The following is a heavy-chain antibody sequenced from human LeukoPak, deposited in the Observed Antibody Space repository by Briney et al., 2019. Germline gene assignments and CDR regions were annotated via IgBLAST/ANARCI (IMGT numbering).Heavy chain of an antibody. CDR1: GFTFSSYG. Sequence: PGGSLRLSCAASGFTFSSYGMHWVRQAPGKGLEWVAVISYDGSNKYYADSVKGRFTISRDNSKNTLYLQMNSLRAEDTAVYYCAKPGSPDYYDSSGDLVYYFDYWGQGTLVTVSS. CDR2: ISYDGSNK. J-gene: IGHJ4*02. V-gene: IGHV3-30*18. D-gene: IGHD3-22*01. CDR3: AKPGSPDYYDSSGDLVYYFDY.